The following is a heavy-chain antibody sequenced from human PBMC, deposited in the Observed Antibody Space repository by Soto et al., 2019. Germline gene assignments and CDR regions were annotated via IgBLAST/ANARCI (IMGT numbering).Heavy chain of an antibody. Sequence: SESLSLTCTVSVGSINDFYWSWIRQPPGKGLEWIGYIYYSGSTDYNPSLKGRVTISVDTSKNQFSLKLRSVTAADTAVYYCARVGGVAARTFDYWGQGTLVTVSS. CDR1: VGSINDFY. J-gene: IGHJ4*02. D-gene: IGHD6-6*01. CDR2: IYYSGST. CDR3: ARVGGVAARTFDY. V-gene: IGHV4-59*01.